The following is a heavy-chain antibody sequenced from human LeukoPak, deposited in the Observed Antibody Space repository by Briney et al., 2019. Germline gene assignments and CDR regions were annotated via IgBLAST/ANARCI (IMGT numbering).Heavy chain of an antibody. Sequence: PGGSLRLSCAASGFTFSSYGMSWVRQAPGKGLEWVSAISGSGGSTYYADSVKGRFTISRDNSKNTLYLQMNSLRAEDTAVYYCAKLTGDSSGLDYWGQGTLVTVSS. CDR1: GFTFSSYG. V-gene: IGHV3-23*01. D-gene: IGHD3-22*01. CDR2: ISGSGGST. J-gene: IGHJ4*02. CDR3: AKLTGDSSGLDY.